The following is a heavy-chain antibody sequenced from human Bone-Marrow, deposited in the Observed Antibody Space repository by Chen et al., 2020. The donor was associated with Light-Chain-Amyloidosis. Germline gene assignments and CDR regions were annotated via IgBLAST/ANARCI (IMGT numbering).Heavy chain of an antibody. CDR3: ARERVLVPYYYYGMDV. CDR2: ISSSGSTI. D-gene: IGHD6-6*01. Sequence: QVQLVESGGGLVKPGGSLRLSCAASGFTFSDYYMSWIRQAPGKGLEWVSYISSSGSTIYCADSVKGRFTISRDNAKNSLYLQMNSLRAEDTAVYYCARERVLVPYYYYGMDVWGQGTTVTVSS. V-gene: IGHV3-11*01. CDR1: GFTFSDYY. J-gene: IGHJ6*02.